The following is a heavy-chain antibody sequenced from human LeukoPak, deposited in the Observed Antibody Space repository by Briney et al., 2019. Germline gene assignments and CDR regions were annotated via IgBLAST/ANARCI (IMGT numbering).Heavy chain of an antibody. CDR3: AKGVVAATNAAYYGMDV. V-gene: IGHV3-30*18. CDR1: EFIFRNYW. CDR2: ISYDESDK. Sequence: TGGSLRLSCAASEFIFRNYWMIWVRQAPGKGLEWVAVISYDESDKYYADSVKGRFTISRDNSKNTLYLQMNSLRPEDTAVYYCAKGVVAATNAAYYGMDVWGQGTTVTVSS. J-gene: IGHJ6*02. D-gene: IGHD2-15*01.